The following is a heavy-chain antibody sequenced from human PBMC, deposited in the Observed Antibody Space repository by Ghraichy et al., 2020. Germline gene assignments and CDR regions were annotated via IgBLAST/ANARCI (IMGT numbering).Heavy chain of an antibody. V-gene: IGHV3-23*01. CDR3: AKIWGGGGRTFDI. J-gene: IGHJ3*02. Sequence: GGSLRLSCAASGFTFSCCAMTWVRQAPGKGLEWVSLISGDGAGTYYADSVKGRFTIHRDNSKNTLFLQMNSLRAEDTAVYYGAKIWGGGGRTFDIWGQGTMVTVSS. D-gene: IGHD3-16*01. CDR1: GFTFSCCA. CDR2: ISGDGAGT.